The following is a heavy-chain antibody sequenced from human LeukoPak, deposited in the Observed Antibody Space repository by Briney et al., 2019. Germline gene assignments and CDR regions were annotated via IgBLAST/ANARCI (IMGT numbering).Heavy chain of an antibody. CDR1: GFTFSSYW. Sequence: GGSLRLSCAASGFTFSSYWMNWARQAPGKGLEWVASINHNGNVNYYVDSVKGRFTISRDNAKNSLCLQMSNLRAEDTAVYFCARDRSSTVVIPYYYYGMDVWGQGTTVTVSS. J-gene: IGHJ6*02. CDR3: ARDRSSTVVIPYYYYGMDV. CDR2: INHNGNVN. V-gene: IGHV3-7*03. D-gene: IGHD4-23*01.